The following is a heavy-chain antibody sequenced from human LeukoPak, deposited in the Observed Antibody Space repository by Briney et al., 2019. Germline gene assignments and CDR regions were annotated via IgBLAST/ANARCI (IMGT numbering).Heavy chain of an antibody. J-gene: IGHJ6*02. CDR2: LSGSGGST. CDR1: GFTFSSYA. V-gene: IGHV3-23*01. CDR3: AKQRSTSSYSGMDV. Sequence: PGGSLRLSCAASGFTFSSYAMSWVRQAPGKGLEWVSVLSGSGGSTYYADSVKGRFTISRDNSKNTLSLQMNSLRAEDTAVYYCAKQRSTSSYSGMDVWAKGPRSPSP. D-gene: IGHD2-2*01.